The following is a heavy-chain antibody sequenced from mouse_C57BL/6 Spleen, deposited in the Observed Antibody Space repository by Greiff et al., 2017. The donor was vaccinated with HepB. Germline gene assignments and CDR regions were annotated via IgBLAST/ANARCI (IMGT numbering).Heavy chain of an antibody. Sequence: EVMLVESGEGLVKPGGSLKLSCAASGFTFSSYAMSWVRQTPEKRLEWVAYISSGGDYIYYADTVKGRFTISRDNARNTLYLQMSSLKSEDTAMYYCTRGNWDLYFDYWGQGTTLTVSS. V-gene: IGHV5-9-1*02. J-gene: IGHJ2*01. CDR3: TRGNWDLYFDY. CDR2: ISSGGDYI. CDR1: GFTFSSYA. D-gene: IGHD4-1*01.